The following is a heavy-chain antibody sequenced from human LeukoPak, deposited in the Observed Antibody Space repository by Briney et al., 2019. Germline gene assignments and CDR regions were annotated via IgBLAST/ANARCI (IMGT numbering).Heavy chain of an antibody. V-gene: IGHV5-10-1*01. J-gene: IGHJ4*02. CDR2: IDPSGSFV. Sequence: GESLRISCKGPGYTFTDYWINWVRQMPGRGLEWMGRIDPSGSFVNYSPSFQGHVTISVDKSINTAYLQWSSLSDSDTAIYYCARPDCTGGGCYLLQYWGQGTLITVSS. CDR3: ARPDCTGGGCYLLQY. D-gene: IGHD2-15*01. CDR1: GYTFTDYW.